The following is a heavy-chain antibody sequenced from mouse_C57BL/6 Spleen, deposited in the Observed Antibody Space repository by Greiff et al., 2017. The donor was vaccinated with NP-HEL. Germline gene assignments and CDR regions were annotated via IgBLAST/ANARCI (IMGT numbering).Heavy chain of an antibody. CDR2: IDPEDGET. CDR3: ARSGYDYDQYYFDY. V-gene: IGHV14-2*01. Sequence: EVQLQQSGAELVKPGASVKLSCTASGFNIKDYYMHWVKQRTEQGLEWIGRIDPEDGETKYAPKFQGKATITADTSSNTAYLQLSSLTSEDTAVYYCARSGYDYDQYYFDYWGQGTTRTVSS. D-gene: IGHD2-4*01. J-gene: IGHJ2*01. CDR1: GFNIKDYY.